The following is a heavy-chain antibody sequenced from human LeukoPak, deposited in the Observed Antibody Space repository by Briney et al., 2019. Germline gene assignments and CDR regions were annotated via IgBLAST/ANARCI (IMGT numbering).Heavy chain of an antibody. J-gene: IGHJ5*02. D-gene: IGHD3-3*01. CDR3: ARVLAGHNWFDP. CDR2: TYYSGST. V-gene: IGHV4-30-4*01. CDR1: GGSISSDDYY. Sequence: SQTLSLTCTVSGGSISSDDYYWSWIRQPPGKGLEWIGYTYYSGSTYYNPSLKSRVTISVDTSKNQFSLKLSSVTAADTAVYYCARVLAGHNWFDPWGQGTLVTVSS.